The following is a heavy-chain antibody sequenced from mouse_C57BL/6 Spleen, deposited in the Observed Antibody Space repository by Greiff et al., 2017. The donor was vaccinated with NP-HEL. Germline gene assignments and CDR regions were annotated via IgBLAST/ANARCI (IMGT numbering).Heavy chain of an antibody. V-gene: IGHV2-2*01. CDR1: GFSLTSYG. J-gene: IGHJ4*01. D-gene: IGHD3-2*02. Sequence: QVQLKESGPGLVQPSQSLSITCTVSGFSLTSYGVHWVRQSPGKGLEWLGVIWSGGSTDYNAAFISRLSISKDNSKSQVFFKMNSLQADDTAIYYCARMTQGYYAMDYWGQGTSVTVSS. CDR3: ARMTQGYYAMDY. CDR2: IWSGGST.